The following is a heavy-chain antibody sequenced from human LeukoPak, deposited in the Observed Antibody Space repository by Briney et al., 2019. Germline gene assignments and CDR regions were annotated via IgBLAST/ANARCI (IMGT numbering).Heavy chain of an antibody. D-gene: IGHD2-2*02. CDR3: ARDFVGYCSSTSCYSLRYYYGMDV. CDR1: GFTFSSYG. CDR2: ISYDGSNK. J-gene: IGHJ6*02. Sequence: PGGSLRLSCAASGFTFSSYGMHWVRQAPGKGLEWVAVISYDGSNKYYADSVKGRFTISRDNSKNTLYLQMNSLRAEDTAVYYCARDFVGYCSSTSCYSLRYYYGMDVWGQGTTVTVSS. V-gene: IGHV3-30*03.